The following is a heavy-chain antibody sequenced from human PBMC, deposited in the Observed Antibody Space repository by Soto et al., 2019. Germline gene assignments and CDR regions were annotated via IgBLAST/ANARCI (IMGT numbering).Heavy chain of an antibody. Sequence: EVQLVESGGGLIQHGGSLRLSCAASGFTVSSNYMSWVRQAPGKGLEWVSVIYSGGSTYYADSVKGRFTISRDNSKNTLYLQMNSLRAEDTAVYYCARDPGVAENDYYGMDVWGQGTTGTVS. CDR1: GFTVSSNY. V-gene: IGHV3-53*01. J-gene: IGHJ6*02. D-gene: IGHD6-13*01. CDR3: ARDPGVAENDYYGMDV. CDR2: IYSGGST.